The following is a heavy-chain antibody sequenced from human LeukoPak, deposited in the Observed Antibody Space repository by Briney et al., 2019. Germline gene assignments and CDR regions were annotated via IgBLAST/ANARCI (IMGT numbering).Heavy chain of an antibody. CDR3: ARPLYYYHVSGYLRHGFHF. Sequence: SETLSLTCTVSGDSNTNSLYYWGWVRQPPGKGLEWIGTIDYGGSTNYNPSLKSRVTISVDTSKNQFSLKLSSVTAADTAVYYCARPLYYYHVSGYLRHGFHFWGQGAMVAVSS. J-gene: IGHJ3*01. V-gene: IGHV4-39*07. CDR2: IDYGGST. D-gene: IGHD3-22*01. CDR1: GDSNTNSLYY.